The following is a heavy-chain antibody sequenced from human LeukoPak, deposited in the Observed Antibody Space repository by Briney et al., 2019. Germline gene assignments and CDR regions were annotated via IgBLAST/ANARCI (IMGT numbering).Heavy chain of an antibody. CDR3: AKRESVVVPAVRPDQNSYFYYMDV. D-gene: IGHD2-2*01. Sequence: GGSLRLSCAASGFTLTAYGMHWVRQAPGKGLEWVAFIHYDGNDKYYADSVKGRFTISRDISKDTLYLQMNSLRAEDTAVYYCAKRESVVVPAVRPDQNSYFYYMDVWGKGTTVSVSS. V-gene: IGHV3-30*02. CDR2: IHYDGNDK. CDR1: GFTLTAYG. J-gene: IGHJ6*03.